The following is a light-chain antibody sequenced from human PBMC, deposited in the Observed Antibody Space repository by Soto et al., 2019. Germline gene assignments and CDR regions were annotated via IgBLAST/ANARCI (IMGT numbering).Light chain of an antibody. Sequence: EIMMTQSPATLSVSPGERATLSCRASQSVSNNLAWYQQKPGQAPRLLISYASTRVTGIPSRFSGSGSGTEFTLTISSLQSEDFALYYCHQYNNWPPITFGQGTRLEIK. V-gene: IGKV3-15*01. CDR2: YAS. CDR1: QSVSNN. J-gene: IGKJ5*01. CDR3: HQYNNWPPIT.